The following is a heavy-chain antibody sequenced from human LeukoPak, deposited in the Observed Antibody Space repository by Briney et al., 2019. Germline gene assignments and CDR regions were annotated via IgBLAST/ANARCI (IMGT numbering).Heavy chain of an antibody. J-gene: IGHJ5*02. Sequence: SETLSLTCAVPGGSIGSGGYSWSWIRQPPGKGLEWIGYIYHSGSTYYNPSLKSRVTISVDRSKNQFSLKLSSVTAADTAVYYCARTYSYGYVGNWFDPWGQGTLVTVSS. CDR3: ARTYSYGYVGNWFDP. CDR2: IYHSGST. CDR1: GGSIGSGGYS. V-gene: IGHV4-30-2*01. D-gene: IGHD5-18*01.